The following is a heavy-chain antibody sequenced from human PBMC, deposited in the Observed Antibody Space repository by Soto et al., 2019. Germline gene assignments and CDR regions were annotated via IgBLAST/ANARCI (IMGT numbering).Heavy chain of an antibody. Sequence: GGSLRVSCAAAGFTFSSYAMHWVRQDPGKGLEWVAVISYDGSNKYYADSVKGRFTISRDNSKNTLYLQMNSLRAEDTAVYYCAREGCSGGSCYLNYYFDYWGQGTLVTVSS. D-gene: IGHD2-15*01. V-gene: IGHV3-30-3*01. CDR1: GFTFSSYA. J-gene: IGHJ4*02. CDR2: ISYDGSNK. CDR3: AREGCSGGSCYLNYYFDY.